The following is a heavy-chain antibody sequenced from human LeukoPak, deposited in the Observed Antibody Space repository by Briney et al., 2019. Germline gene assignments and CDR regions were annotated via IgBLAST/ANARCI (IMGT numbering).Heavy chain of an antibody. Sequence: GGSLRLSCAASGFTFDDYAMHWVRQAPGKGLEWVSGISWNSGSIGYADSVKGRFTISRDNAKNSLYLQMNSLRAGDTALYYCATWAFYHSLDVWGQGTTVTVSS. J-gene: IGHJ6*02. CDR2: ISWNSGSI. V-gene: IGHV3-9*01. CDR1: GFTFDDYA. CDR3: ATWAFYHSLDV. D-gene: IGHD1-26*01.